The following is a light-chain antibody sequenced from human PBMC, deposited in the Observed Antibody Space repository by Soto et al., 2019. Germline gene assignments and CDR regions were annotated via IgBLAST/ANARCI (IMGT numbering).Light chain of an antibody. CDR2: AAS. CDR1: QTISTY. CDR3: QQSYRTPYS. J-gene: IGKJ2*03. V-gene: IGKV1-39*01. Sequence: DIQMTQSTSSLSASVGDRVTITCRASQTISTYLNWYQQKPGKAPNLLIYAASSLQSGVPSRFSGSGSGTDFTLTISSLQPEDFATYYCQQSYRTPYSFGQGTKVEVK.